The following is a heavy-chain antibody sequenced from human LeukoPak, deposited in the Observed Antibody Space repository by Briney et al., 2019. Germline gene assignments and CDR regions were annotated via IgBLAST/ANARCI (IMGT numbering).Heavy chain of an antibody. CDR1: GGTFSSYA. Sequence: GASVKVSCKASGGTFSSYAISWVRQAPGHGVEWMGRIIPILGIANYAQKFQGRVTITADKSTSTAYMELSSLRSEDTAVYYCARSPRIAVAGSLDPWGQGTLVTVSS. CDR3: ARSPRIAVAGSLDP. D-gene: IGHD6-19*01. J-gene: IGHJ5*02. V-gene: IGHV1-69*04. CDR2: IIPILGIA.